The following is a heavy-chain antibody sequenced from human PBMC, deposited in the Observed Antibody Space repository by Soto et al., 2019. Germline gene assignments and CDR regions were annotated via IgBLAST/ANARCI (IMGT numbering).Heavy chain of an antibody. J-gene: IGHJ6*02. D-gene: IGHD6-6*01. CDR1: RFTFSSYS. Sequence: PGGSLRLSCAASRFTFSSYSMNWVRQAPGKGLEWVASISSSSFSINYADSVKGRFSISRDNAQNSLHLQMNNLRAKDTAVYYCARNESSNIYGMDVWGQGTTVTVSS. CDR2: ISSSSFSI. CDR3: ARNESSNIYGMDV. V-gene: IGHV3-21*01.